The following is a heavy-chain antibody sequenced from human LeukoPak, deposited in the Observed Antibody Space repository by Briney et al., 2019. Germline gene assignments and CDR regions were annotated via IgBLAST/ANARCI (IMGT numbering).Heavy chain of an antibody. CDR1: GDSFGGYY. Sequence: SETLSLTCTVSGDSFGGYYWTWIRQPPGKGLEWIGYIHTSGGTNYNPSLKSRVTMSVDTSKNQFSLKLTSVTAADTAVYFCARQAYYSPSGSWTGFDFWGQGTLASVSS. V-gene: IGHV4-4*09. D-gene: IGHD3-10*01. CDR2: IHTSGGT. CDR3: ARQAYYSPSGSWTGFDF. J-gene: IGHJ4*02.